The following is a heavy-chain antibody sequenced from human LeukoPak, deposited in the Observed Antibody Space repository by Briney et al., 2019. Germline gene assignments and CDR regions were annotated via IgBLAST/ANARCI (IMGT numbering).Heavy chain of an antibody. Sequence: PSETLSLTCTVSGGSISDYSWSSIRQPPGKGLEWIGNIYYSGSANHNPSLKSRVTISRDTSKNQFSLKLTSVTTADTAVYYCARAGGVKTAALDLDYWGQGTLVTVSS. CDR3: ARAGGVKTAALDLDY. CDR1: GGSISDYS. D-gene: IGHD6-25*01. V-gene: IGHV4-59*01. J-gene: IGHJ4*02. CDR2: IYYSGSA.